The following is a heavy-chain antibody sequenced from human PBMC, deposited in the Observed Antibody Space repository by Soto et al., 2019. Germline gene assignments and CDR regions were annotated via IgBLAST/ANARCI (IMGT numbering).Heavy chain of an antibody. CDR3: AKDIGMNGPFDY. Sequence: SETLSLTCTVSGGSVSSGSYYWSWIRQPPGKGLEWIGYIYYSGSTNYNPSLKSRVTISVDTSKNQFSLKLSSVTAADTAVYYCAKDIGMNGPFDYWGQGTLVTVSS. J-gene: IGHJ4*02. CDR2: IYYSGST. D-gene: IGHD1-26*01. V-gene: IGHV4-61*01. CDR1: GGSVSSGSYY.